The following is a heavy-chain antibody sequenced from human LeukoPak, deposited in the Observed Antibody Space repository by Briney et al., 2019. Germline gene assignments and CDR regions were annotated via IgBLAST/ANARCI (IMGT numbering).Heavy chain of an antibody. D-gene: IGHD1-26*01. Sequence: SETLSLTCTVSGGSISSYYWSWIRQPPGKGLEWIGYIYYSGSTNHNPSLKSRVTISVDTSKNQFSLKLSSVTAADTAVYYCARGVEWELLSGWGQGTLVTVSS. V-gene: IGHV4-59*01. CDR2: IYYSGST. J-gene: IGHJ4*02. CDR1: GGSISSYY. CDR3: ARGVEWELLSG.